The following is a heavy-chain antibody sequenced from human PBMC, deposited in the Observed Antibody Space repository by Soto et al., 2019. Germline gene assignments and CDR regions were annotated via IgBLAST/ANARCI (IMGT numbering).Heavy chain of an antibody. CDR2: IKEDGSEE. Sequence: EVQLLESGGGLEQPGGSLRLSCAASGFSLSTYWMTWVRQAPGKGLEWVANIKEDGSEEYYVDSVRGRFTISRDNAKNSLYLQVSSLRAEDTAVYYCARSSPLMKFGEPLSRLYFDYWGQGTLVTVSS. V-gene: IGHV3-7*03. D-gene: IGHD3-10*01. J-gene: IGHJ4*02. CDR1: GFSLSTYW. CDR3: ARSSPLMKFGEPLSRLYFDY.